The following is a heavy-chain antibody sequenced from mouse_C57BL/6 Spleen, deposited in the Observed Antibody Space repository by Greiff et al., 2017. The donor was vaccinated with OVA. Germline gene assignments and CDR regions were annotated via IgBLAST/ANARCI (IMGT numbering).Heavy chain of an antibody. V-gene: IGHV5-17*01. CDR2: ISSGSSTI. J-gene: IGHJ4*01. CDR3: ARGGRGASYAMDY. D-gene: IGHD3-1*01. Sequence: DVQLVESGGGLVKPGGSLKLSCAASGFTFSDYGMHWVRQAPEKGLAWVAYISSGSSTIYYADTVKGRFTISRDNAKNTLFLQMTSLRSEDTAMYYCARGGRGASYAMDYWGQGTSVTVSS. CDR1: GFTFSDYG.